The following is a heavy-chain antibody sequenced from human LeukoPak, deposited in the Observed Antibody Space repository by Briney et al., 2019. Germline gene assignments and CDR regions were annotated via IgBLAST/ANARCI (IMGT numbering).Heavy chain of an antibody. CDR2: INHGGST. V-gene: IGHV4-34*01. Sequence: SETLSLTCAVYGGSFSGYYWSWIRQPPGKGLEWIGEINHGGSTNYNPSLKSRVTISVDTSKNQFSLKLSSVTAADTAVYYCARGFLEWLLSNDAFDIWGQGTMVTVSS. D-gene: IGHD3-3*01. CDR3: ARGFLEWLLSNDAFDI. J-gene: IGHJ3*02. CDR1: GGSFSGYY.